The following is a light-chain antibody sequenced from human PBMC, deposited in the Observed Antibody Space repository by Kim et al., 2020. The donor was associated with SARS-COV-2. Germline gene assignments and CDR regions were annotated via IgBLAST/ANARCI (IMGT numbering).Light chain of an antibody. V-gene: IGLV3-1*01. J-gene: IGLJ3*02. CDR3: QAWDSSTAV. CDR2: KDS. CDR1: KLGDKY. Sequence: VSPGQTASITCSGDKLGDKYACGYHQKPGQSPGLVIYKDSKRPSGIPERFSGSNSGNTATLTIGGTQAMDEADYYCQAWDSSTAVFGGGTKLTVL.